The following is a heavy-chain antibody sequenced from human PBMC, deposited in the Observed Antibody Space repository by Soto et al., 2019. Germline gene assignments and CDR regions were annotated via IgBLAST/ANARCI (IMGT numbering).Heavy chain of an antibody. V-gene: IGHV1-18*01. D-gene: IGHD3-22*01. CDR3: ARDPLSGDSSGYYYDPAFDY. J-gene: IGHJ4*02. CDR2: ISAQNGNT. Sequence: ASVKVSCKASGYTFTSYGISWVRQAPGQGLEWMGWISAQNGNTNYAQKVQGRVTMTRDTSTSTVYMELTSLRSVDTAVYYCARDPLSGDSSGYYYDPAFDYWGQGTLVTVSS. CDR1: GYTFTSYG.